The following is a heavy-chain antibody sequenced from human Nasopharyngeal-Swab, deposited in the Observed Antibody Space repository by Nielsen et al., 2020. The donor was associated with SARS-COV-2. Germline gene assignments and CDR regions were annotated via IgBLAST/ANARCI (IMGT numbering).Heavy chain of an antibody. D-gene: IGHD6-19*01. V-gene: IGHV7-4-1*01. CDR3: ARTGFVSGRAGY. Sequence: ASVKVSCKASGYIFNTYMISWARQARGPGLEYMGWVNSRTGSARYAQAFTGRFVFYSVPSVTTAYLELPDLTTDDTRTYFCARTGFVSGRAGYWGQGTLVSVSS. CDR1: GYIFNTYM. CDR2: VNSRTGSA. J-gene: IGHJ4*02.